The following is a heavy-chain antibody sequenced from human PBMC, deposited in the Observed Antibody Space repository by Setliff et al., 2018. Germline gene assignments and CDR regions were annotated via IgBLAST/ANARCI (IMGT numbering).Heavy chain of an antibody. Sequence: PGGSLRLSCTASGLSNINDWVSWVRQAPGKGLEWLASINPHGSEKYYANSVKGRFTISRDNAKNSLSLQMNNLRTEDTAVYYCFGAGTCSYWGQGTLVTVSS. CDR3: FGAGTCSY. J-gene: IGHJ4*02. CDR2: INPHGSEK. D-gene: IGHD3-10*01. V-gene: IGHV3-7*01. CDR1: GLSNINDW.